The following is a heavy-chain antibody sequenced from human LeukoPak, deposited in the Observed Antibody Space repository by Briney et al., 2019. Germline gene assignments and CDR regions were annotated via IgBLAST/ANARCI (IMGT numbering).Heavy chain of an antibody. CDR3: ARSPYTYYAMDV. V-gene: IGHV4-4*02. D-gene: IGHD4-11*01. Sequence: PSETLSLTCDVSGDSISSRNWWSWGRQSPGKGLEWIGEIHHSESTNSNPSLKSRVTISVDKSKNQISLKLTSVTAADTAVYFCARSPYTYYAMDVWGKGTTVTVSS. CDR2: IHHSEST. CDR1: GDSISSRNW. J-gene: IGHJ6*04.